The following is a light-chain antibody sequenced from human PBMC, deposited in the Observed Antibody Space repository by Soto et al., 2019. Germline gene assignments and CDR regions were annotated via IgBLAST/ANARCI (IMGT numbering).Light chain of an antibody. CDR3: QQYGFSPFT. Sequence: ETVLTQSPGTLSLSPGERATLSCRASQSVSNSYIAWYQQKRGQAPRLLIYAASSRATGIPDRFSGSGSGTDSSLTSSRLDPEDFAVYCCQQYGFSPFTCGGGTKMEIK. V-gene: IGKV3-20*01. J-gene: IGKJ4*01. CDR1: QSVSNSY. CDR2: AAS.